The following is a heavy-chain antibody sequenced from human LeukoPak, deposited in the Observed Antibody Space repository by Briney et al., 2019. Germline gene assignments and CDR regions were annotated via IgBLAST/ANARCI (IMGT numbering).Heavy chain of an antibody. CDR2: IYSGGST. D-gene: IGHD3-3*01. J-gene: IGHJ3*02. V-gene: IGHV3-53*01. CDR1: GFTFSNAW. CDR3: ARRPGPYDFYRTDAFDI. Sequence: GGSLRLSCAASGFTFSNAWMSWVRQAPGKGLEWVSVIYSGGSTYYADSVKGRFTISRDNSKNTLYLQMNSLRAEDTAVYYCARRPGPYDFYRTDAFDIWGQGTMVTVSS.